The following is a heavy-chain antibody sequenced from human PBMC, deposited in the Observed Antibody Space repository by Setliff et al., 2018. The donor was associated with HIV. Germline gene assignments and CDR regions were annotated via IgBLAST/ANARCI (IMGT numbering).Heavy chain of an antibody. J-gene: IGHJ4*02. CDR3: ATYHYYDSSAYFIDLYYLDY. D-gene: IGHD3-22*01. CDR2: INPSGGST. V-gene: IGHV1-46*01. CDR1: GYTFTSYY. Sequence: ASVKVSCKASGYTFTSYYMHWVRQAPGQGLGWMGIINPSGGSTSYAQKFQGRVTMTRDTSTSTVYVELSSLKSEDTAVYYCATYHYYDSSAYFIDLYYLDYWGQGTLVTVSS.